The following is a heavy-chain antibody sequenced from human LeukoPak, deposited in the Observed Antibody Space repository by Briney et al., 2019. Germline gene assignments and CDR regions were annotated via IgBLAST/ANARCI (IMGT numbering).Heavy chain of an antibody. CDR3: ARHGPLGYCSSTSCYEAWFDP. J-gene: IGHJ5*02. D-gene: IGHD2-2*01. V-gene: IGHV4-39*01. CDR1: GGSISSSSYY. Sequence: SETLSLTCTVSGGSISSSSYYWGWIRQPPGKGLEWIGSIYYSGSTYYNPSLKSRVTISVDTSKNQFSLKLSSVTAADTAVYYCARHGPLGYCSSTSCYEAWFDPWGQGTLVTVSS. CDR2: IYYSGST.